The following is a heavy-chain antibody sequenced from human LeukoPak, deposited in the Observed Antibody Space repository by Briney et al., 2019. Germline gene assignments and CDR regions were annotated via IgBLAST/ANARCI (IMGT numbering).Heavy chain of an antibody. CDR2: IYYSGST. J-gene: IGHJ4*02. D-gene: IGHD3-22*01. V-gene: IGHV4-59*01. CDR1: GGSISSYY. Sequence: SETLSLTCTVSGGSISSYYWSWIRQPPGKGLEWIGYIYYSGSTNYNPSLKSRVTISVDTSKNQFSLKLSSVTAADTAVYYCARVRANYYDSSGYLLDYWGQGTLVTVSS. CDR3: ARVRANYYDSSGYLLDY.